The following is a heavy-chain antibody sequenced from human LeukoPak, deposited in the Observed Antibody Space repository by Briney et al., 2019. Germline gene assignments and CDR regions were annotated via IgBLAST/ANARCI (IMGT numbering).Heavy chain of an antibody. V-gene: IGHV3-9*01. J-gene: IGHJ4*02. CDR1: GFTFDDYA. D-gene: IGHD2-21*02. CDR2: ISWNSGSI. CDR3: XKXXXXGGXWGYFDY. Sequence: GRSLRLSCAASGFTFDDYAMHWVRQAPGRGLEWVSGISWNSGSIGYADSVKGRFTISRDNAKNSLYLQMNRLRAEDTALYXXXKXXXXGGXWGYFDYWGQGTLVTVSS.